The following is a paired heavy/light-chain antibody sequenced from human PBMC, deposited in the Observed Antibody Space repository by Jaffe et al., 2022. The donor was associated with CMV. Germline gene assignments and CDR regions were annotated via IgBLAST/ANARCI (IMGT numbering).Heavy chain of an antibody. CDR3: ARDSSYYYDSSGYFHDAFDI. V-gene: IGHV1-46*01. Sequence: QVQLVQSGAEVKKPGASVKVSCKASGYTFTSYYMHWVRQAPGQGLEWMGIINPSGGSTSYAQKFQGRVTMTRDTSTSTVYMELSSLRSEDTAVYYCARDSSYYYDSSGYFHDAFDIWGQGTMVTVSS. J-gene: IGHJ3*02. CDR1: GYTFTSYY. CDR2: INPSGGST. D-gene: IGHD3-22*01.
Light chain of an antibody. J-gene: IGLJ1*01. V-gene: IGLV3-21*04. CDR3: QVWDSSSDHPGYV. CDR2: YDS. Sequence: SYVLTQPPSVSVAPGKTARITCGGNNIGSKSVHWYQQKPGQAPVLVIYYDSDRPSGIPERFSGSNSGNTATLTISRVEAGDEADYYCQVWDSSSDHPGYVFGTGTKVTVL. CDR1: NIGSKS.